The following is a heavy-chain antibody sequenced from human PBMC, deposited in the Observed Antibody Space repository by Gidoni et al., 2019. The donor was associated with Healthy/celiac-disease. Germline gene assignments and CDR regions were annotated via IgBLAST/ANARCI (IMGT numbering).Heavy chain of an antibody. J-gene: IGHJ5*02. CDR3: ARAMVRGVINRRGGWFDP. V-gene: IGHV4-59*01. CDR1: DGSIIRSY. D-gene: IGHD3-10*01. Sequence: QVQLQESGPGLVHPSETLSLTCTVSDGSIIRSYWSWIRQHPRKGLEWIGYIYYSGSTNYNPSLKSRVTISVDTSKNQFSLKLSSVTAAETAVYYCARAMVRGVINRRGGWFDPWGQGTLVTVSS. CDR2: IYYSGST.